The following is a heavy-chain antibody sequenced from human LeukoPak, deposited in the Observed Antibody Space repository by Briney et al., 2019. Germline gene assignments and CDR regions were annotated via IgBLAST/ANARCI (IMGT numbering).Heavy chain of an antibody. D-gene: IGHD2-21*01. CDR1: GGTFSSYA. CDR2: IIPIFGTA. J-gene: IGHJ3*02. CDR3: ARAYRYCGGDCFLADAFDI. V-gene: IGHV1-69*13. Sequence: GASVKVSCKASGGTFSSYAISWVRQAPGQGLEWMGGIIPIFGTANYAQKFQGRVTITADESTSTAYMELSSLRSEDTAVYYCARAYRYCGGDCFLADAFDIWGQGTMVTVSS.